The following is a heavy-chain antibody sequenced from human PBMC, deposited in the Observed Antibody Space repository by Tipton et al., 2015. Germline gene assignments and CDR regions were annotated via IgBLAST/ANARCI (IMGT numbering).Heavy chain of an antibody. CDR1: GFTFSGDS. J-gene: IGHJ5*02. Sequence: LRLSCAASGFTFSGDSMHWVRQAPGKGLEWIGYIYYSGTTYYNPSLKSRGTISVDTSKNQFSLKLSSVTAADTAVYYCARARRLVPAAVGVWFDPWGQGTLVTVSS. D-gene: IGHD2-2*01. V-gene: IGHV4-31*02. CDR3: ARARRLVPAAVGVWFDP. CDR2: IYYSGTT.